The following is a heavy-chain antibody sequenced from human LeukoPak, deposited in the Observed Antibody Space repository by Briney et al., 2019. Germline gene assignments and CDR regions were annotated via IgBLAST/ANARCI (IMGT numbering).Heavy chain of an antibody. V-gene: IGHV4-38-2*01. Sequence: KPSETLPLTCAVSNYSISDGHYWGWIRQPPGKGLEWIANAFQSGSTYYSPPLRSRVTVSVDTSKNQFSLMVRSVTAADTAVYYCVRGGASRWGTNSFDFWGQGKLVTVSS. D-gene: IGHD1-1*01. CDR1: NYSISDGHY. CDR2: AFQSGST. CDR3: VRGGASRWGTNSFDF. J-gene: IGHJ4*02.